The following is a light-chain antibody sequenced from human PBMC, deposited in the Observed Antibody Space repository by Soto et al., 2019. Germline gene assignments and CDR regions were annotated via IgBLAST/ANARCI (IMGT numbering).Light chain of an antibody. J-gene: IGKJ4*01. Sequence: DILMTQSPLSLPVTPGEPASISCRSSQSLLHRNGYNYLDWYLQKPGQSPQLLIYLGSNRASGVPDRFSGSGSGTDFTLKISRVESEDVGVYYCMQALQTPLTFGGGTKLDIK. CDR1: QSLLHRNGYNY. CDR2: LGS. V-gene: IGKV2-28*01. CDR3: MQALQTPLT.